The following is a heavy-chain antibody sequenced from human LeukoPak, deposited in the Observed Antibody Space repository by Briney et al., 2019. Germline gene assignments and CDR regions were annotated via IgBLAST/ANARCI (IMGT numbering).Heavy chain of an antibody. CDR1: GFTINNNY. J-gene: IGHJ1*01. Sequence: GGSLRLSCTASGFTINNNYMSWVRQAPGKGLEWVAIIYSDRSTYYPESVKGRFTISRDDSKNVLLLQMDSLRVEDTAIYYRARDSAFSSYSNWGQGTLVTVSS. D-gene: IGHD2-15*01. CDR2: IYSDRST. CDR3: ARDSAFSSYSN. V-gene: IGHV3-53*01.